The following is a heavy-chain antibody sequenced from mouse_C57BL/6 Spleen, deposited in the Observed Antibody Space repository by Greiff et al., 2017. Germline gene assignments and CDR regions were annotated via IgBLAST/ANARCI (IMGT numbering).Heavy chain of an antibody. J-gene: IGHJ1*03. CDR1: GYTFTSYW. CDR3: ARGDGNLWYFDV. D-gene: IGHD2-1*01. V-gene: IGHV1-52*01. CDR2: IDPSDSET. Sequence: VQLQQPGAELVRPGSSVKLSCKASGYTFTSYWMHWVKQRPIQGLEWIGNIDPSDSETHYNQKFKDKATFTVDKSSSTAYMQLSSLTSEDSAVYYCARGDGNLWYFDVWGTGTTVTVSS.